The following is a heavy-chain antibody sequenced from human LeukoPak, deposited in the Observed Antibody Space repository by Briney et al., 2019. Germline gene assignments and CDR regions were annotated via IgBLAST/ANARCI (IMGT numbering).Heavy chain of an antibody. J-gene: IGHJ4*02. D-gene: IGHD3-22*01. CDR1: GFTFRSDW. Sequence: GGSLRLSCAASGFTFRSDWMHWVRQPPGKGPEWISRISGDGSTTTYADSVKGRFTISRDNAKNSLYLQMNSLRAEDTAVYYCAREGSGYYYDSSGYWAWGQGTLVTVSS. V-gene: IGHV3-74*01. CDR2: ISGDGSTT. CDR3: AREGSGYYYDSSGYWA.